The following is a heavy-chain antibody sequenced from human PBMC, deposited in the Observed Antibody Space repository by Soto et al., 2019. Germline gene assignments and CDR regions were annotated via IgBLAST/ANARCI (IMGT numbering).Heavy chain of an antibody. CDR1: GFTVSSNY. D-gene: IGHD6-13*01. Sequence: GGSLRLSCAASGFTVSSNYMSWVRQAPGKWLEWVSVIYSGGSTYYADSVKGRFTISRDNSKNTLYLQMNSLRAEDTAVYYCAAPWVFAAAAGFDPWGQGXLVTVYS. CDR3: AAPWVFAAAAGFDP. J-gene: IGHJ5*02. CDR2: IYSGGST. V-gene: IGHV3-53*01.